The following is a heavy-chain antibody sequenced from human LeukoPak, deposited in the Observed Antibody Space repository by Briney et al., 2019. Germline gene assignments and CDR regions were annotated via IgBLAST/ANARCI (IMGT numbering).Heavy chain of an antibody. CDR2: INHSGST. CDR3: ARGRGQQLVQCFDY. CDR1: GGSFSGYY. V-gene: IGHV4-34*01. D-gene: IGHD6-13*01. Sequence: SETLSLTCAVYGGSFSGYYWSWIRQPPGKGLEWIGEINHSGSTNYNPSLKSRVTISVDTSKDQFSLKLSSVTAADTAVYYCARGRGQQLVQCFDYWGQGTLVTVSS. J-gene: IGHJ4*02.